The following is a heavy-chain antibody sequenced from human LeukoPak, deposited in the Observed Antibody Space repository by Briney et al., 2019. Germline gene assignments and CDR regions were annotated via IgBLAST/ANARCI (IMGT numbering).Heavy chain of an antibody. CDR3: ARGPRSSIAAQRVDY. Sequence: GGSLRLSCAASGFTFSDYYMSWIRQAPGKRLEWVSYIGYSGSAIYYADSVKGRFTISRDNAKNSLYLQMNSLRAVDTAVYYCARGPRSSIAAQRVDYWGQGTLVTVSS. D-gene: IGHD6-6*01. CDR1: GFTFSDYY. CDR2: IGYSGSAI. V-gene: IGHV3-11*01. J-gene: IGHJ4*02.